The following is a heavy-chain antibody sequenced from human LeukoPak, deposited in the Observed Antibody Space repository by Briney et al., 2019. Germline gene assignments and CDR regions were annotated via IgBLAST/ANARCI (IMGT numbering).Heavy chain of an antibody. CDR1: GYTFANYG. D-gene: IGHD3-10*01. V-gene: IGHV1-18*01. CDR2: ISGYNDNT. CDR3: ARAPFGSGTHDTFDI. Sequence: ASVKVSCKASGYTFANYGISWVRQATGQGLEWMGWISGYNDNTRHAQKVQGRVTMTTDTSASTAYMELRSLRSDDTAVYYCARAPFGSGTHDTFDIWGQGTMVTVSS. J-gene: IGHJ3*02.